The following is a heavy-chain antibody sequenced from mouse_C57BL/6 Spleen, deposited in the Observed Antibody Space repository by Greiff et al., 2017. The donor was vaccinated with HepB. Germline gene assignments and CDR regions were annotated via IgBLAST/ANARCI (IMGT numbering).Heavy chain of an antibody. Sequence: QVQLQQSGAELVKPGASVKLSCKASGYTFTSYWMHWVKQRPGQGLEWIGMIHPNSGSTNYNEKFKSKATLTVDKSSSTAYMQLSSLTSEDSAVYYCARGLRLLYAMDYWGQGTSVTVSS. V-gene: IGHV1-64*01. J-gene: IGHJ4*01. D-gene: IGHD3-2*02. CDR1: GYTFTSYW. CDR2: IHPNSGST. CDR3: ARGLRLLYAMDY.